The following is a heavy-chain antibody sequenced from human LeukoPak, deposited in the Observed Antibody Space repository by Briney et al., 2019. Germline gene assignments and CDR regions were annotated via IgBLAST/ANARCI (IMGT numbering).Heavy chain of an antibody. Sequence: SETLSLSCTVSGGSISSYYWNWIRQPAGKGLEWIGRIYGSGGTDYNPSLESRVTMSVDTSKNHVSLKLNSVTAADSAVYYCARDPSYSTGYYDYWGQGILVTVSS. CDR1: GGSISSYY. V-gene: IGHV4-4*07. D-gene: IGHD5-18*01. CDR2: IYGSGGT. J-gene: IGHJ4*02. CDR3: ARDPSYSTGYYDY.